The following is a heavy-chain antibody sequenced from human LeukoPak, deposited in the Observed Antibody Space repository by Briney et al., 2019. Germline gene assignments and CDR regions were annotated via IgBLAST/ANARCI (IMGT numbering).Heavy chain of an antibody. J-gene: IGHJ3*02. CDR1: GFTFSNYF. CDR2: ISSSGSSI. CDR3: ARGSDAFDI. Sequence: PGGSLRLSCAASGFTFSNYFMHWVRQAPGKGLEWVSYISSSGSSIYYADSVKGRFTISRDNAKNSLYLQMNSLRAEDTAVYYCARGSDAFDIWGQGTMVTVSS. V-gene: IGHV3-48*03.